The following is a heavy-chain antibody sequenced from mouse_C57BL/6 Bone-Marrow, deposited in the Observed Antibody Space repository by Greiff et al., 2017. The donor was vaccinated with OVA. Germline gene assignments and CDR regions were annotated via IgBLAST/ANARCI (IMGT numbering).Heavy chain of an antibody. J-gene: IGHJ1*03. CDR2: ISYDGSN. Sequence: EVKLQESGPGLVKPSQSLSLTCSVTGYSITSGYYWNWIRQFPGNKLEWMGYISYDGSNNYNPSLKNRISITRNPSKNQFFLKLNSVTTEDTATDDCAREASSFWYFDVWGTGTTVTVSS. D-gene: IGHD6-1*01. CDR3: AREASSFWYFDV. V-gene: IGHV3-6*01. CDR1: GYSITSGYY.